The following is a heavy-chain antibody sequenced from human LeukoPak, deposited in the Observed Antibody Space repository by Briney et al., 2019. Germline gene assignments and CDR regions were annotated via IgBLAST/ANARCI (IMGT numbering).Heavy chain of an antibody. CDR3: ARYRHLGY. Sequence: PGGSLRLSCADSGFTFSGYWMNWVRQAPGKGLEWVANINQNGGVKYYVDSVKGRFTISRDNGKNSLYLQMNSLRAEDTAVYYCARYRHLGYWGQGTLVTVSS. CDR2: INQNGGVK. V-gene: IGHV3-7*01. J-gene: IGHJ4*02. CDR1: GFTFSGYW.